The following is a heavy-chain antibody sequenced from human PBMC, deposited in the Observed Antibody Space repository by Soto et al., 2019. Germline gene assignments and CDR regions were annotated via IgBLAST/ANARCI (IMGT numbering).Heavy chain of an antibody. V-gene: IGHV3-23*01. J-gene: IGHJ4*02. CDR2: ISNSDGST. D-gene: IGHD3-9*01. Sequence: GGSLRLSCAASGFTFNNYVMTWVRQAPGKGLEWVSGISNSDGSTVYAGSVKGRFTITRDNSKNTVFLQMNILRAEDTATYYCAREQVERHFAFDYWGQGVLVTVSS. CDR1: GFTFNNYV. CDR3: AREQVERHFAFDY.